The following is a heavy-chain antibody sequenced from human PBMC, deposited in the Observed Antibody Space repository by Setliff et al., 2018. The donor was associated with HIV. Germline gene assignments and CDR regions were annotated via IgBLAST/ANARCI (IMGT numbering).Heavy chain of an antibody. J-gene: IGHJ3*02. CDR2: IYHGGST. D-gene: IGHD2-8*01. CDR3: ARPTTGLGGGAAFDI. V-gene: IGHV4-4*02. Sequence: KPSETLSLTCAVSGGSISSSNWWSWVRQPPEKGLEWIGEIYHGGSTNYNPSLKSRVTISVDKSKNQFSLKLSSVTAADTAVYYCARPTTGLGGGAAFDIWGQGTMVTVSS. CDR1: GGSISSSNW.